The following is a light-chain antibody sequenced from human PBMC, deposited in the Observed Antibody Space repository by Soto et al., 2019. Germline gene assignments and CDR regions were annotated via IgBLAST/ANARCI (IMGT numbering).Light chain of an antibody. CDR3: QQYGSSFT. CDR1: QSVSSSY. V-gene: IGKV3-20*01. J-gene: IGKJ3*01. CDR2: GAS. Sequence: EIVLTQSPGTLPLSPGERATLSCRASQSVSSSYLAWYQQKPGQAPRLLIYGASSTTTGIPPRFSGSGSGTDFTLTISRLEPEDFAVYYCQQYGSSFTFGPGTKVDIK.